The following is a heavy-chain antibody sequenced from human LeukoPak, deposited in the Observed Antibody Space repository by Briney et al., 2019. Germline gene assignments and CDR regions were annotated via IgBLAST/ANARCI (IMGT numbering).Heavy chain of an antibody. CDR3: ARGHDPPLDY. D-gene: IGHD3-3*01. Sequence: HPGRSLRLSCAASGFTFSSYAMHWVRQAPGKGLEWVAVISYDGSNKYYADSVKGRFTISRDNSKNTLYLQMNSLRAEDTAVYYCARGHDPPLDYWGQGTLVTVSS. CDR2: ISYDGSNK. V-gene: IGHV3-30-3*01. CDR1: GFTFSSYA. J-gene: IGHJ4*02.